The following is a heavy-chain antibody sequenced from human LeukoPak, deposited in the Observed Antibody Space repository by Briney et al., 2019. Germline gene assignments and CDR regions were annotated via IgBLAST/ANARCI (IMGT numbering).Heavy chain of an antibody. CDR3: ARDYYDSSGYYSLSNWFDP. CDR2: ISYDGSNK. CDR1: GFTFSSYA. Sequence: GGSLRLSCAASGFTFSSYAMHWARQAPGKGLEWVAVISYDGSNKYYADSVKGRFTISRDNSKNTLYLQMNSLRAEDTAVYYCARDYYDSSGYYSLSNWFDPWGQGTLVTVSS. V-gene: IGHV3-30-3*01. J-gene: IGHJ5*02. D-gene: IGHD3-22*01.